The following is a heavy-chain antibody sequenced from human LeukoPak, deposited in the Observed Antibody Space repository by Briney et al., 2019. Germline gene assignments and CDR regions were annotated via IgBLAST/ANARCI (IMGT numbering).Heavy chain of an antibody. CDR2: INHSGST. CDR3: ALCIAARAVIDY. D-gene: IGHD6-13*01. Sequence: SETLSLTCAVYGGPFSGYYWSWIRQPPGKGLEWIGEINHSGSTNYNPSLKSRVTITVDTSKNQFSLKLSSVTAADTAVYYCALCIAARAVIDYWGQGTLVTVSS. V-gene: IGHV4-34*01. J-gene: IGHJ4*02. CDR1: GGPFSGYY.